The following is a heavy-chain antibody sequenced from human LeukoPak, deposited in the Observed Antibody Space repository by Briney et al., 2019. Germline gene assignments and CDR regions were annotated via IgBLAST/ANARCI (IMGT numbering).Heavy chain of an antibody. J-gene: IGHJ4*02. CDR1: GGSISSGGYY. V-gene: IGHV4-31*03. Sequence: SETLSLTCTVSGGSISSGGYYWSWIRQHPGKGLEWIGYIYYSGSTYYNPSLKSRVTISVDMSKNQFSLKLSSVTAADTAVYYCARGGRRFGELLSEDYWGQGTLVTVSS. D-gene: IGHD3-10*01. CDR2: IYYSGST. CDR3: ARGGRRFGELLSEDY.